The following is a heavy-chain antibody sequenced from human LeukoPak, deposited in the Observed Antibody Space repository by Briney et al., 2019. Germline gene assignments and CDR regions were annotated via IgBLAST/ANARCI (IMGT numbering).Heavy chain of an antibody. D-gene: IGHD2-15*01. Sequence: KTGGSLRLSCAASGFTFSSYSMNWVRQAPGKGLEWVSSISSSSSYIYYADSVKGRFTISRDNAKNSLYLQMNSLRAEDTAVYHCAREGCSGGSCYAPAYYYYMDVWGKGTTVTVSS. CDR1: GFTFSSYS. CDR2: ISSSSSYI. V-gene: IGHV3-21*01. J-gene: IGHJ6*03. CDR3: AREGCSGGSCYAPAYYYYMDV.